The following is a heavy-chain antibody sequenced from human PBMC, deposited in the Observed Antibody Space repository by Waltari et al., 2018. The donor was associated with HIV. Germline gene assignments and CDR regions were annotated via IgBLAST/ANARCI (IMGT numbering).Heavy chain of an antibody. CDR3: ARDDRNYYDSSGYYYVSDY. J-gene: IGHJ4*02. CDR2: INPNSGGT. CDR1: GYTFTGYY. Sequence: QVQLVQSGAEVKKPGASVKVSCKASGYTFTGYYMHRVRQAPGQGLEWMGRINPNSGGTNYAQKFQGRVTMTRDTSISTAYMELSRLRSDDTAVYYCARDDRNYYDSSGYYYVSDYWGQGTLVTVSS. D-gene: IGHD3-22*01. V-gene: IGHV1-2*06.